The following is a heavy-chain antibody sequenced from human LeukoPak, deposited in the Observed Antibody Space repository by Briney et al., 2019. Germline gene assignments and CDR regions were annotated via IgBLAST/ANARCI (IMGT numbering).Heavy chain of an antibody. Sequence: PGGPLRLSCAASGFTFSSYGMHWVRQAPGKGLEWVSAINGSGGSTYYADSVKGRFTISRDNSKNTLYLQMNSLRAEDTAVYYCAKCLWFGEFPRTYGMDVWGQGTTVTVSS. D-gene: IGHD3-10*01. CDR2: INGSGGST. J-gene: IGHJ6*02. V-gene: IGHV3-23*01. CDR3: AKCLWFGEFPRTYGMDV. CDR1: GFTFSSYG.